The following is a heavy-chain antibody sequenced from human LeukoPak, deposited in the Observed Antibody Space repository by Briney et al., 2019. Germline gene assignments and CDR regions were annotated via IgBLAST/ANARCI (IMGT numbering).Heavy chain of an antibody. D-gene: IGHD6-19*01. J-gene: IGHJ5*02. CDR1: GFTFSAYA. V-gene: IGHV3-23*01. Sequence: PGGSLRLSCGTSGFTFSAYAMSWVRQGPGKGLDWVSSLTASGDDSYYADSVRGRFTISRDNSNNTLYLQMSSLRVEDTGVYYCVKDRHTSGWPNWVDPWGQGTLVTVSS. CDR2: LTASGDDS. CDR3: VKDRHTSGWPNWVDP.